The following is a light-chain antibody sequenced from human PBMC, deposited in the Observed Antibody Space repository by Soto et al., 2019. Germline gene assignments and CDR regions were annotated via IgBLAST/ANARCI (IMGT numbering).Light chain of an antibody. J-gene: IGKJ4*01. CDR2: DAS. Sequence: DILLTQSPGTLSLSPGERATLSCRASKSVSSYLAWFQQKPGQAPRLLIYDASNRATGVPARFSGSGSGTDFTLTISSLEPEDFAVYYCQQRSNWPLTFGGGTKVEIK. CDR3: QQRSNWPLT. V-gene: IGKV3-11*01. CDR1: KSVSSY.